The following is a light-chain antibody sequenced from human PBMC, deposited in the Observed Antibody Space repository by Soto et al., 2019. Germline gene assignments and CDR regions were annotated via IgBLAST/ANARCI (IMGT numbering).Light chain of an antibody. J-gene: IGLJ3*02. CDR3: AAWDDSLSGPV. CDR1: TSNLGSHF. V-gene: IGLV1-47*02. Sequence: QAVVTQPPSASGTPGQRVTISCSGSTSNLGSHFVYWYQQLPGTAPKLLICNNNQRPSGVPDRFSGSKSGTSASLAISGLRSDDESDYYCAAWDDSLSGPVFGGGTKLTVL. CDR2: NNN.